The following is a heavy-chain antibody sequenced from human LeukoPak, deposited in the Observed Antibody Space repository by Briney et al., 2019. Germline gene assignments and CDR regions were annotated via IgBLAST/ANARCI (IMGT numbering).Heavy chain of an antibody. D-gene: IGHD2-15*01. CDR2: IYYSGST. J-gene: IGHJ4*02. V-gene: IGHV4-59*01. CDR1: GGSISSYY. Sequence: SETQSLTCTVSGGSISSYYWSWIRQPPGKGLEWIGYIYYSGSTNYNPSLKSRVTISVDTSKNQFSLKLSSVTAADTAVYYCARGYCSGGSCYPTPFDYWGQGTLVTVSS. CDR3: ARGYCSGGSCYPTPFDY.